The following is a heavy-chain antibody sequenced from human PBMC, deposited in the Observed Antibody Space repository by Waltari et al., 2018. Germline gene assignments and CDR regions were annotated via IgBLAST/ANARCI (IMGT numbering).Heavy chain of an antibody. J-gene: IGHJ4*02. CDR1: AFTFFNYE. CDR3: ARGIVGATG. Sequence: EVQLVESGGALVQPGGSLRLKCETSAFTFFNYELHWVRQAPGRGLEWIAYIDKSGSRTFYSDSVRGRFTISRDDAKNSVYLQMNNLRVDDSALYYCARGIVGATGWGQGTLVTVSS. CDR2: IDKSGSRT. V-gene: IGHV3-48*03. D-gene: IGHD1-26*01.